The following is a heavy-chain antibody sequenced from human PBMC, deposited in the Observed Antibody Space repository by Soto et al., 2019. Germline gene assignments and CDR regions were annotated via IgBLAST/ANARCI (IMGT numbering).Heavy chain of an antibody. D-gene: IGHD3-10*01. CDR2: IIPVFGTT. V-gene: IGHV1-69*18. J-gene: IGHJ4*02. Sequence: QVQLVQSGAELKKPGSSVKVSCKASGVTFSGYPINWVRQAPGEGLEWMGRIIPVFGTTNDAQRFEGRVTFTADESTNTAYMELRGLLSEDAAVYYCARDGGFGDLKYWGPGTLVTVSS. CDR3: ARDGGFGDLKY. CDR1: GVTFSGYP.